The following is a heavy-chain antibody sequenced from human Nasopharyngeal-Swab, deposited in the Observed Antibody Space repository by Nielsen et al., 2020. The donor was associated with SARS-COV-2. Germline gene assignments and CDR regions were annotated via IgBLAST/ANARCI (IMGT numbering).Heavy chain of an antibody. J-gene: IGHJ3*02. D-gene: IGHD1-1*01. V-gene: IGHV5-10-1*01. CDR2: IDPSDSYT. CDR3: ARNRKNQNWSDVPITFDI. Sequence: VRQMPGIGLGRLERIDPSDSYTNYSPSFQGHVTISADKSVSTAYLQWSSLEASDTAMYYFARNRKNQNWSDVPITFDIWGQGTMVTVSS.